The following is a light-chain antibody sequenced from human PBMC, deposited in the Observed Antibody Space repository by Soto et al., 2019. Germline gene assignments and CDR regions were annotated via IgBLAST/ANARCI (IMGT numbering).Light chain of an antibody. V-gene: IGKV1-5*01. Sequence: DIQMTQSPSTLSASVGDRVTITCRASQSISNWLAWYQQKPGKAPKLLIYGASSLESGVPSRFSGSGSGTEFTLTISSLQPDDFATYYCQQYNSYSTFGQGTKLDIK. CDR1: QSISNW. CDR3: QQYNSYST. J-gene: IGKJ2*01. CDR2: GAS.